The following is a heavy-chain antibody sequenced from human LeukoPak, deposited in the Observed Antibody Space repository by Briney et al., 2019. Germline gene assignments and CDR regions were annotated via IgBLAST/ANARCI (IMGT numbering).Heavy chain of an antibody. V-gene: IGHV4-61*08. CDR2: IYDRGST. CDR3: ARGRTFDN. J-gene: IGHJ4*02. CDR1: GGSISSGDYY. Sequence: PSETLSLTCTVSGGSISSGDYYWSWIRQPPGKGLEWIGNIYDRGSTKYNPSLKSRVTISVDTSKNQFSLRLSSVTAADTAVYYCARGRTFDNWGQGTLVTVSS.